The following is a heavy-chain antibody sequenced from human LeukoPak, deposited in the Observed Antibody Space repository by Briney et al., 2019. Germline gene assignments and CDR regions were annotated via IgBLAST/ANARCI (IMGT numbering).Heavy chain of an antibody. Sequence: PSETLSLTCTVSGGSISSSSYYWGWIRQPPGKGLEWIGGIYYSGSTYYNPSLKSRVTISVDTSKNQFSLKLSSVTAADTAVYYCARRSSGWFDYWGQGTLVTVSS. V-gene: IGHV4-39*01. CDR3: ARRSSGWFDY. CDR1: GGSISSSSYY. J-gene: IGHJ5*01. D-gene: IGHD6-19*01. CDR2: IYYSGST.